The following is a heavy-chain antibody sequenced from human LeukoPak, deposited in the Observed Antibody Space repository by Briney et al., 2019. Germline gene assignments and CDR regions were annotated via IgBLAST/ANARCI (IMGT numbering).Heavy chain of an antibody. CDR1: GYTFTGYY. V-gene: IGHV1-2*02. CDR3: SRTQFRWFGELSSDYGMDV. J-gene: IGHJ6*02. Sequence: ASVKVSCKASGYTFTGYYMHWVRQAPGQGLEWMGWINPNSGGTNYAQKFQGRVTMTRDTSISTAYMELSRLRSDDTAVYYCSRTQFRWFGELSSDYGMDVWGQGTTLTVSS. CDR2: INPNSGGT. D-gene: IGHD3-10*01.